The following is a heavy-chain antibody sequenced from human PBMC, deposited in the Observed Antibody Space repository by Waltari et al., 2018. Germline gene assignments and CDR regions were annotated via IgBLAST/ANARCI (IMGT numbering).Heavy chain of an antibody. J-gene: IGHJ4*02. Sequence: EVQLVESGGGLVQPGGSLRLSCAASGFTFSSYEMNWVRQAPGKGLECVSYISSSGSTIYYADSVKGRFTISRDNAKNSLYLQMNSLRAEDTAVYYCAREPLSHGIDYWGQGTLVTVSS. V-gene: IGHV3-48*03. CDR3: AREPLSHGIDY. CDR1: GFTFSSYE. CDR2: ISSSGSTI.